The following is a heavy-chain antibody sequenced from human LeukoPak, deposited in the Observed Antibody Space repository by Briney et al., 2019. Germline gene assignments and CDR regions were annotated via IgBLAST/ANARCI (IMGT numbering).Heavy chain of an antibody. CDR2: IYYTGTT. CDR3: ARRMPSSGYSYDF. J-gene: IGHJ4*02. D-gene: IGHD6-13*01. CDR1: GASISSTPSY. Sequence: PSETLSLTCTVSGASISSTPSYWGWIRQPPGKGLEWIGSIYYTGTTYYSPSLKSRVTISIDTSNNRFSLRLTSATAADTALYYCARRMPSSGYSYDFWGLGTLVSVSS. V-gene: IGHV4-39*01.